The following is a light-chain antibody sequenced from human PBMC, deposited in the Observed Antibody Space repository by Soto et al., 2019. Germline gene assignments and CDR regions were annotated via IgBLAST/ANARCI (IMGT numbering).Light chain of an antibody. Sequence: EIVLTQSPGTLSLSPGERATLSCRASQSVGSNYLAWYQQKPGQAPRLLIYIASGRAAGIPDRFSGSGSGTDFPLTISRVEPEDFAVYYCQQYGTSPWTFGQGTKVEIK. CDR3: QQYGTSPWT. J-gene: IGKJ1*01. CDR2: IAS. CDR1: QSVGSNY. V-gene: IGKV3-20*01.